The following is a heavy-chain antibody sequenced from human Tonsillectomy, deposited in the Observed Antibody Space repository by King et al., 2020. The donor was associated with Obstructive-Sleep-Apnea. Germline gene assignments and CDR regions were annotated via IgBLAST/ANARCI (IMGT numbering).Heavy chain of an antibody. CDR2: IYYSGNT. V-gene: IGHV4-30-4*01. D-gene: IGHD5-12*01. CDR1: GGSISSGEYY. Sequence: VQLQESGPGLVKPSQTLSLTCTVSGGSISSGEYYWSWIRQPPGKGLEWIGYIYYSGNTYYNPSLKSRLTISVDTYKNQFSLKLTSLTAADTAVYYCAREGGVATTELGIDYWGQGTLVTVSS. J-gene: IGHJ4*02. CDR3: AREGGVATTELGIDY.